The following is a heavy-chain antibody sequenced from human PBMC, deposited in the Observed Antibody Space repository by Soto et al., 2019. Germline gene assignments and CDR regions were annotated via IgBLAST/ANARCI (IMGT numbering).Heavy chain of an antibody. J-gene: IGHJ4*02. D-gene: IGHD6-13*01. V-gene: IGHV1-8*01. CDR1: GYTFTSYD. Sequence: ASVKVSCKASGYTFTSYDINWVRQATGQGLEWMGWMNPNSGNTGYAQKFQGRVTMTRNTSISTAYMELSSLRSEDTAVYYCARFGQQLSSFDYWGQGTLVTVSS. CDR3: ARFGQQLSSFDY. CDR2: MNPNSGNT.